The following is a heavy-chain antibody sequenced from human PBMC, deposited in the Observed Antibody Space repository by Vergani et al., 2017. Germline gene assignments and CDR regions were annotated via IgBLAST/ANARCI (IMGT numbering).Heavy chain of an antibody. D-gene: IGHD5-24*01. CDR2: IKTKTDGGTT. J-gene: IGHJ3*02. Sequence: EVQLVESGGGLVKPGGSLRLSCAASGFTFSNAWMSWVRQAPGKGLEWVGRIKTKTDGGTTDYAAPVKGRFTISRDDSKNTLYLQMNSLRAEDTAVYYCERDSPGKGACDIWGQGTMVTVSS. CDR1: GFTFSNAW. CDR3: ERDSPGKGACDI. V-gene: IGHV3-15*01.